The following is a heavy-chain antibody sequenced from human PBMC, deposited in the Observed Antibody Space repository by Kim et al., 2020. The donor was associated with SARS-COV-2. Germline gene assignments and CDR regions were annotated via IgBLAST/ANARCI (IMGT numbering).Heavy chain of an antibody. CDR3: MRGRGVITPHDAFDI. D-gene: IGHD3-10*01. V-gene: IGHV3-13*01. Sequence: GSVKGRFTISRENAKNSLYLQMNSLRAGDTAVYYCMRGRGVITPHDAFDIWGQGTMVTVSS. J-gene: IGHJ3*02.